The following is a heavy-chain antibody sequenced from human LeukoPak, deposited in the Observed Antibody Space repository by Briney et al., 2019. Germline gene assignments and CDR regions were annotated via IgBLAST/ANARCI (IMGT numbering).Heavy chain of an antibody. CDR3: ASGTTVTPSAY. J-gene: IGHJ4*02. CDR1: GGSISSGGYS. D-gene: IGHD4-17*01. V-gene: IGHV4-30-2*01. Sequence: SETLSLTCAVCGGSISSGGYSWSWIRQPPGKGLEWIGYIYHSGSTYYNPSVKSRVTISVDRSKNQFSLKLSSVTAADTAVYYCASGTTVTPSAYWGQGTLVTVSS. CDR2: IYHSGST.